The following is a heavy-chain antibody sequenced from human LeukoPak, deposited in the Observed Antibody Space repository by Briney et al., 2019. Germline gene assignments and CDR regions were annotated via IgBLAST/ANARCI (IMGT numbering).Heavy chain of an antibody. CDR1: GYTFTGYY. J-gene: IGHJ5*02. Sequence: ASVKVSCKASGYTFTGYYMHWVRQAPGQGLEWMGWINPHSGGTNYAQKFQGRVTMTRDTSISTAYMELSRLGSDDTAVYYCARDHKVPITMVRGVRNWFDPWGQGTLVTVSS. V-gene: IGHV1-2*02. CDR3: ARDHKVPITMVRGVRNWFDP. CDR2: INPHSGGT. D-gene: IGHD3-10*01.